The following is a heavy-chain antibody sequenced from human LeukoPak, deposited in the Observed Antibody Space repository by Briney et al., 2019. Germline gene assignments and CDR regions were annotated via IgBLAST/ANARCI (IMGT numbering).Heavy chain of an antibody. Sequence: GGSLRLSCAASGFTFSSYEMNWVRQAPGKGLEWLSYISSSGSTIYYADSVKGRFTISRDNAKNSPYLQMNSLRAEDTAVYYCASNTGYYGSGSYYKYWGQGTLVTVSS. D-gene: IGHD3-10*01. CDR1: GFTFSSYE. V-gene: IGHV3-48*03. CDR2: ISSSGSTI. CDR3: ASNTGYYGSGSYYKY. J-gene: IGHJ4*02.